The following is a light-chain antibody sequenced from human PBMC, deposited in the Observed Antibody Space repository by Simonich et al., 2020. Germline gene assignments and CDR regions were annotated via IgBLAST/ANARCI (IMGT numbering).Light chain of an antibody. CDR3: CSYAGSYTLV. J-gene: IGLJ2*01. CDR1: SRYFGGYNY. V-gene: IGLV2-11*01. Sequence: SALTQPRSVSGSPGQPVPISCTGTSRYFGGYNYVSWYQHHPGKAPKLMIYDVRQRPSGVPDRFSGSKSGNTASLTISGLQAEDEADDYCCSYAGSYTLVFGGGTKLTVL. CDR2: DVR.